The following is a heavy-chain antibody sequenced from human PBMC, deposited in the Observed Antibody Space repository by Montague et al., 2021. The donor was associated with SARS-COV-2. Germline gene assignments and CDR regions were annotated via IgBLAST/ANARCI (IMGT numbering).Heavy chain of an antibody. CDR2: IYYSGTI. Sequence: TLSLTCTVSGASISTGAYYWSWIRQHPEKGLGWIGYIYYSGTIYYNPSLKSRVTMSLDTSNNHSSLKLSSVTAADTAVYYCATALGSGSLVFHYWGQGILVLVSS. CDR1: GASISTGAYY. D-gene: IGHD3-10*01. J-gene: IGHJ4*02. CDR3: ATALGSGSLVFHY. V-gene: IGHV4-31*03.